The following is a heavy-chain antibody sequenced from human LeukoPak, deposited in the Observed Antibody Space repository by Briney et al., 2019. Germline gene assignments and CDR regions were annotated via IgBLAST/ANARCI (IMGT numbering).Heavy chain of an antibody. CDR1: GGSISSGDYY. CDR2: IYYSGST. CDR3: ARDMVRGVTLYYYGMDV. V-gene: IGHV4-30-4*01. D-gene: IGHD3-10*01. J-gene: IGHJ6*02. Sequence: SEALSLTCTVSGGSISSGDYYWSWIRQPPGKGLEWIGYIYYSGSTYYNPSLKSRVTISVDTSKNQFSLKLSSVTAADTAVYYCARDMVRGVTLYYYGMDVWGQGTTVTVSS.